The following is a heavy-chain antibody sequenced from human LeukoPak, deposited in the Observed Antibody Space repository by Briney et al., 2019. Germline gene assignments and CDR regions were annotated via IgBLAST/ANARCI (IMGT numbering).Heavy chain of an antibody. CDR3: ARAPYDSSGYGDY. CDR2: INHSGST. CDR1: GGSFSGYY. D-gene: IGHD3-22*01. Sequence: PSETLSLTCAVYGGSFSGYYWSWIRQPPGKGLEWIGEINHSGSTNYNPSLKSRVTISVDTSKNQFSLKLSSVTAADTAVYYCARAPYDSSGYGDYWGQGTLVTVSS. J-gene: IGHJ4*02. V-gene: IGHV4-34*01.